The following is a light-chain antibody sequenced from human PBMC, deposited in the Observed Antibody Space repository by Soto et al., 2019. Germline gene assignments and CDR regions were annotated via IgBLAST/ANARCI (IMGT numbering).Light chain of an antibody. V-gene: IGKV3-15*01. CDR2: GAS. Sequence: EIVMTQSPATLSVSPGERATLSCRASQSVSSNLAWYQQKPGQAPRLLLYGASTRANGIRARFSGSGSGTAFTNTVSSLQSEDFAVYYGQQYNNWPPLTFGGGNKVEIK. J-gene: IGKJ4*01. CDR1: QSVSSN. CDR3: QQYNNWPPLT.